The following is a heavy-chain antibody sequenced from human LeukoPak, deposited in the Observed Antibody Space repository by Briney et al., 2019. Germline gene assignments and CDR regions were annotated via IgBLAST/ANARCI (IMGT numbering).Heavy chain of an antibody. D-gene: IGHD6-19*01. J-gene: IGHJ4*02. V-gene: IGHV4-59*11. CDR1: GGSISSHY. CDR2: IYYSGST. CDR3: ARTYSSGWYGY. Sequence: SETLSLTCTVSGGSISSHYWSWIRQPPGKGLEWIGYIYYSGSTNYNPSLKSRVTISVDTSKNQFSLKLSSVTAAGTAVYYCARTYSSGWYGYWGQGTLVTVSS.